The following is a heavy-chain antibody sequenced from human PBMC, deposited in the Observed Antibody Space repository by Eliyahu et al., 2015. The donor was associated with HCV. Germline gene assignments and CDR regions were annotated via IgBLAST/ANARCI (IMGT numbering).Heavy chain of an antibody. Sequence: EVQLVESGGGLVQPGRSLRLSCAASGFTFDDYAMHWVRQAPGKGLEWVSGISWNSGSIGYADSVKGRFTISRDNAKNSLYLQMNSLRAEDTALYYCAKDIGAHIAVAGTGVDYWGQGTLVTVSS. CDR2: ISWNSGSI. CDR3: AKDIGAHIAVAGTGVDY. CDR1: GFTFDDYA. D-gene: IGHD6-19*01. J-gene: IGHJ4*02. V-gene: IGHV3-9*01.